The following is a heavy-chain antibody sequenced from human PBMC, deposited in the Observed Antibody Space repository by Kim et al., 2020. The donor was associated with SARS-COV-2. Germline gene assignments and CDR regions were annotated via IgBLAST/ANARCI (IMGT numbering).Heavy chain of an antibody. Sequence: ASVKVSCKASGYTFTSYYMHWVRQAPGQGLEWMGIINPSGGSTSYAQKFQGRVTMTRDTSTSTVYMELSSLRSEDTAEYYCARARRDRSIFGVVSSMANYYYYYMDVWGKGTTVTVSS. D-gene: IGHD3-3*01. CDR1: GYTFTSYY. J-gene: IGHJ6*03. CDR3: ARARRDRSIFGVVSSMANYYYYYMDV. CDR2: INPSGGST. V-gene: IGHV1-46*01.